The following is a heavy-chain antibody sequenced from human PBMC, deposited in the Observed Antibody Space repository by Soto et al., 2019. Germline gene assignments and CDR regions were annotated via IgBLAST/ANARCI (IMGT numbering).Heavy chain of an antibody. V-gene: IGHV4-59*08. J-gene: IGHJ4*02. CDR1: GGSISSWY. D-gene: IGHD3-22*01. Sequence: PSETLSLTCTVSGGSISSWYWSWIRQPPGKGLEWIGYIYYSGSTNYNPSLKSRVTISVDTSKNQFSLKLSSVTAADTAVYYCARAKTTMIVPENYWGQGTLVTVSS. CDR3: ARAKTTMIVPENY. CDR2: IYYSGST.